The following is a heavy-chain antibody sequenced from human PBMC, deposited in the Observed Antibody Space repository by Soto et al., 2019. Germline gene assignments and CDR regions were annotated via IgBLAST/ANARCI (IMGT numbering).Heavy chain of an antibody. Sequence: QVQLQESGPGLVKPSGTLSLTCTVSGGSMSSSNWWNWVRQPPGKGLEWIGEAHHSGRTNYNASLKSRVTISVDKSKNHFSLKLSSVTAADTAVYYCARSEATVLDNWGQGTLVTVSS. CDR3: ARSEATVLDN. J-gene: IGHJ4*02. D-gene: IGHD4-17*01. CDR1: GGSMSSSNW. CDR2: AHHSGRT. V-gene: IGHV4-4*02.